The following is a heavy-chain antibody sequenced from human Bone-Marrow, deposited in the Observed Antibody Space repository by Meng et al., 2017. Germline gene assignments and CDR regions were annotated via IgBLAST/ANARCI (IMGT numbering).Heavy chain of an antibody. CDR1: GFTFSSYW. D-gene: IGHD3-22*01. J-gene: IGHJ4*02. Sequence: GESLKISCAASGFTFSSYWMSWVRRAPGKGLEWVANIKQDGSEKYYVDSVKGRFTISRDNAKNSLYLQMNSLRAEDTAVYYCAREGGSYYDSSGYRYFDYWGQGTLVTVSS. CDR3: AREGGSYYDSSGYRYFDY. CDR2: IKQDGSEK. V-gene: IGHV3-7*01.